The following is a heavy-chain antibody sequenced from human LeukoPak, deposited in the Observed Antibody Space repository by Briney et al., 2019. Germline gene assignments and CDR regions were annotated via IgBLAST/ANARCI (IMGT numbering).Heavy chain of an antibody. Sequence: VGCLRLSCADPGFTLRIASTSWVRHAPGEGLEWVGRIQSKTDGATTEYAAPVKGRFTISRDDSTNTLYLQMNSLKTEDTGVYYCAAGGRVWGQGTTVTVSS. CDR1: GFTLRIAS. D-gene: IGHD3-10*01. V-gene: IGHV3-15*01. J-gene: IGHJ6*02. CDR3: AAGGRV. CDR2: IQSKTDGATT.